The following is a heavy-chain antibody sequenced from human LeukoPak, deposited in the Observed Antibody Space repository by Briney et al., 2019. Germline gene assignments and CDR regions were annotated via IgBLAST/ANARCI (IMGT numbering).Heavy chain of an antibody. Sequence: GASVKVSCKASGFRFTSYYMHWVRQAPGQGLEWMGLINPSGSSTSYTQKFQGRVTMTRDMSTSTVNLELNSLRSEDTAVYYCARDRGITMIVVVRNWFDPWGQGTLVTVSS. CDR2: INPSGSST. CDR1: GFRFTSYY. D-gene: IGHD3-22*01. CDR3: ARDRGITMIVVVRNWFDP. J-gene: IGHJ5*02. V-gene: IGHV1-46*01.